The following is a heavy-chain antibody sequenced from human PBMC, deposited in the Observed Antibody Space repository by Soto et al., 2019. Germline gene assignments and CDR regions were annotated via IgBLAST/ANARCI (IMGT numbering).Heavy chain of an antibody. V-gene: IGHV3-23*01. CDR3: EKRKGDNSVPFDS. J-gene: IGHJ4*01. Sequence: GGSLRLSCAASGFSLKTYAVSWVRKPPGKGLEWVSTISGSRGFTYYADSVKGRFTISRDNGKNTVYLHMNSLRAEDTAIYSCEKRKGDNSVPFDSWGHGTQVTVSS. CDR1: GFSLKTYA. D-gene: IGHD1-20*01. CDR2: ISGSRGFT.